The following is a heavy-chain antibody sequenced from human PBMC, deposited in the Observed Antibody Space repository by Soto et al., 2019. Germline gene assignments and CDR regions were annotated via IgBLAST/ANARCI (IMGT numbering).Heavy chain of an antibody. J-gene: IGHJ4*02. CDR1: GYTFTSYG. V-gene: IGHV1-18*01. CDR3: AREGAFHYYYSSPWSTPPDY. D-gene: IGHD3-22*01. CDR2: ISGYNGNT. Sequence: ASVKASCKASGYTFTSYGISWVRQAPGQGLEWMGWISGYNGNTTYAQKLQGRVTMTTDTSTSTAYMELRSLRSDDTAVYYCAREGAFHYYYSSPWSTPPDYWAQGTLVTVSS.